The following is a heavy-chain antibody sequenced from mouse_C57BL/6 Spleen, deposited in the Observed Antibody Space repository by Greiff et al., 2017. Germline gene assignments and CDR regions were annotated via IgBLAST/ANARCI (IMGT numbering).Heavy chain of an antibody. V-gene: IGHV1-42*01. Sequence: EVQLQQSGPELVKPGASVKISCKASGYSFTGYYMNWVKQSPEKSLEWIGEINPSTGGTTYNRKFKAKATLTVDKSSSTAYMQLKSLTSEDSAVYYCATQPPFAYWGQGTLVTVSA. D-gene: IGHD6-1*01. CDR2: INPSTGGT. CDR3: ATQPPFAY. J-gene: IGHJ3*01. CDR1: GYSFTGYY.